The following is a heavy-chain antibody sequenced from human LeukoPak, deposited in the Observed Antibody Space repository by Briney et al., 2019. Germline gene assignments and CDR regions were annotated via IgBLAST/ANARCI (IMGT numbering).Heavy chain of an antibody. V-gene: IGHV3-30-3*01. CDR2: ISYDGSNK. D-gene: IGHD2-2*01. Sequence: PERSLRLSCAASGFTFSSYAMHWVRQAPGKGLEWVAVISYDGSNKYYADSVKGRFTISRDNSKNTLYLQMNSLRAEDTAVYYCAREDIVVVPAAHYGVWGQGTLVTVSS. CDR1: GFTFSSYA. CDR3: AREDIVVVPAAHYGV. J-gene: IGHJ4*02.